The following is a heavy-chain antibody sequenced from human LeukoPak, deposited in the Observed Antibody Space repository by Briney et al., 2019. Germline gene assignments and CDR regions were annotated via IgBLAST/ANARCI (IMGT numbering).Heavy chain of an antibody. V-gene: IGHV3-48*03. CDR2: ISSSGSTI. CDR1: GFTFSSYE. Sequence: PGGSLRLSCAASGFTFSSYEMNWVRQAPGKGLEWVSYISSSGSTIYYADSVEGRFTISRDNAKNSLYLQMNSLRAEDTAVYYCARDGPGYCSSTSCSFDYWGQGTLVTVSS. J-gene: IGHJ4*02. CDR3: ARDGPGYCSSTSCSFDY. D-gene: IGHD2-2*01.